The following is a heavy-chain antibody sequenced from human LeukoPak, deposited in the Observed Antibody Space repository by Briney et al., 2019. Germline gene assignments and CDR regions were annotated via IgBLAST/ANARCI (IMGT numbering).Heavy chain of an antibody. Sequence: SETLSLTCTVSGGSISSGGYYWSWIRQPPGKGLEWIGYIYHSGSTYYNPSLKSRVTISVDTSKNQFSLKLSSVTAADTAVYYCARGHPDYDYVWGSYRCAYYFDYWGQGTLVTVSS. V-gene: IGHV4-30-2*01. CDR2: IYHSGST. CDR1: GGSISSGGYY. CDR3: ARGHPDYDYVWGSYRCAYYFDY. J-gene: IGHJ4*02. D-gene: IGHD3-16*02.